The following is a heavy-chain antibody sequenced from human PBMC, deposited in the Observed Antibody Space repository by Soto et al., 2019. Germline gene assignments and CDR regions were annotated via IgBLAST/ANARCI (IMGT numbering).Heavy chain of an antibody. Sequence: GGSLRLSCAASGFTFSSYAMSWVRQAPGKGLEWVSSISGSGGSTYYADSVKGRFTISRDNSKNTLYLQMTSLRAEDTAVYYCAKGGGYSFDYWGQGTLVTVSS. V-gene: IGHV3-23*01. CDR1: GFTFSSYA. D-gene: IGHD5-12*01. CDR3: AKGGGYSFDY. J-gene: IGHJ4*02. CDR2: ISGSGGST.